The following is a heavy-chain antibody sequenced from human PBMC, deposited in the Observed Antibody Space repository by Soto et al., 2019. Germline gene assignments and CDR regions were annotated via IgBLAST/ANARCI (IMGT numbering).Heavy chain of an antibody. CDR3: ARAHDFWSGYSNYYYYMDV. CDR2: INAGNGNT. Sequence: GASVKVSCKASGYTFTSYAMHWVRQAPGQRLEWMGWINAGNGNTKYSQKFQGRVTITRDTSASTAYMELSSLRSEDTAVYYCARAHDFWSGYSNYYYYMDVWGKGTTVTVSS. D-gene: IGHD3-3*01. CDR1: GYTFTSYA. J-gene: IGHJ6*03. V-gene: IGHV1-3*01.